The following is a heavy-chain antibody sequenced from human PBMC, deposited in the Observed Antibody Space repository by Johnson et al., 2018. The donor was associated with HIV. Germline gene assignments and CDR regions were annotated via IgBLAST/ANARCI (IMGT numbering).Heavy chain of an antibody. V-gene: IGHV3-30*19. J-gene: IGHJ3*02. D-gene: IGHD6-6*01. CDR2: ISYDGSNK. Sequence: QVQLVESGGDVVRPGGSLRLSCAGSGFIFDDYGMRWVRQPPGKGLEWVAFISYDGSNKYYADSVKGRFTISRDNSKNTLYLQMNSLRAEDTAVYYCARDLVEYSSSSYAFDIWGQGTMVTVSS. CDR3: ARDLVEYSSSSYAFDI. CDR1: GFIFDDYG.